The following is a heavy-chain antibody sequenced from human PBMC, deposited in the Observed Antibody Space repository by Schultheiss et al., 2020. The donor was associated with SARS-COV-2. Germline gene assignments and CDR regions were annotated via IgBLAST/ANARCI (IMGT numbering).Heavy chain of an antibody. CDR3: AREGDGYKGYYYYGMDV. CDR2: ISAYNGNT. V-gene: IGHV1-18*01. J-gene: IGHJ6*04. Sequence: ASVKVSCKASGYTFTSYGISWVRQAPGQGLEWMGWISAYNGNTNHAQKLQGRVTMTTDTCASTAYMELGSLRSEDTAVYYCAREGDGYKGYYYYGMDVWGEGTTVTVSS. CDR1: GYTFTSYG. D-gene: IGHD5-24*01.